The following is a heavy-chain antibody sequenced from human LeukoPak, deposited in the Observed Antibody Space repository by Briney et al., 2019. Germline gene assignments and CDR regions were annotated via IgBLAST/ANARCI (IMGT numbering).Heavy chain of an antibody. D-gene: IGHD3-22*01. V-gene: IGHV3-7*04. J-gene: IGHJ4*02. CDR1: GFTFSRYW. Sequence: GGSLRLSCAVSGFTFSRYWMTWVRQAPGKGLEWVANIKQDGSEKYYVDSVKGRFTISRDNDKTSLYLQMDSLRGEDTAVYYCARTLLYDRSDCYRYFDYWGQGTPVTVSS. CDR2: IKQDGSEK. CDR3: ARTLLYDRSDCYRYFDY.